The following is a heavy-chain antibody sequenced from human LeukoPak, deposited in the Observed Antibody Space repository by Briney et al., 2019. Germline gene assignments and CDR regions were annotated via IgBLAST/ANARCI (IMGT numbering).Heavy chain of an antibody. D-gene: IGHD2-2*01. Sequence: SETLSLTCAVSSGSISSGGYSWSWIRQPPGKGLEWIGYIYHSGSTYYNPSLKSRVTISVDRSKNQFSLKLSSVTAADTAVYYCARVRGYCSSTSCYRYWYFDLWGRGTLVTVSS. CDR2: IYHSGST. CDR3: ARVRGYCSSTSCYRYWYFDL. V-gene: IGHV4-30-2*01. CDR1: SGSISSGGYS. J-gene: IGHJ2*01.